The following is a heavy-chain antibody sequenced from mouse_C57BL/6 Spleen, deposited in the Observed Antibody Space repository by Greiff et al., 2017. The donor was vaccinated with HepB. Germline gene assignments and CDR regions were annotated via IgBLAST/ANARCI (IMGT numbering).Heavy chain of an antibody. Sequence: QVHVKQSGTELVKPGASVKLSCKASGYTFTSYWMHWVKQRPGQGLEWIGNINPSNGGTNYNEKFKSKATLTVDKSSSTAYMQLSSLTSEDSAVYYCARYYYGSSYPFAYWGQGTLVTVSA. CDR3: ARYYYGSSYPFAY. V-gene: IGHV1-53*01. D-gene: IGHD1-1*01. J-gene: IGHJ3*01. CDR2: INPSNGGT. CDR1: GYTFTSYW.